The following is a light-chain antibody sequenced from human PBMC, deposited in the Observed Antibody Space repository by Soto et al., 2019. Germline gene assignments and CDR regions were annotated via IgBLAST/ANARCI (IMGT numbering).Light chain of an antibody. Sequence: EIVLTQSPGTLSLSPGERATLSCRASQSVSSNYLAWYQQKPGQAPRLLIYGASSRATGIPDRFSGSGSGTDFTLTISRLEPEDFSVYYCQRYGSSRTFGQGTRLEIK. CDR1: QSVSSNY. J-gene: IGKJ5*01. CDR3: QRYGSSRT. V-gene: IGKV3-20*01. CDR2: GAS.